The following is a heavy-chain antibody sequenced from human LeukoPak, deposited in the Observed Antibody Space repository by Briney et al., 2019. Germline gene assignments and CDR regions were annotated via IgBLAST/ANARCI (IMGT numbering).Heavy chain of an antibody. V-gene: IGHV3-33*06. J-gene: IGHJ4*02. D-gene: IGHD6-19*01. Sequence: PGRSLRLSCAASGFTFSSYGMHWVRQAPGKGLEWVAVIWYDGSNKYYADSVKGRFTISRDNSKNTLYLQMNSLRAEDTAVYYCAKDYSSGWNIDYWGQGTLVTVSS. CDR2: IWYDGSNK. CDR1: GFTFSSYG. CDR3: AKDYSSGWNIDY.